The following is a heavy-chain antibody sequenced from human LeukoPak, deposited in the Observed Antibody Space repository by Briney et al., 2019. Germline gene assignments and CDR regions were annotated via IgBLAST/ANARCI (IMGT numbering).Heavy chain of an antibody. J-gene: IGHJ3*02. D-gene: IGHD2-2*01. CDR3: ARGLVVVKDAFDI. CDR1: GYSISSGYY. Sequence: SETLSLTCTVSGYSISSGYYWGWIRQPPGKGLEWIGSIYHSGSTYYNPSLKSRVTISVDTSKNQFSLKLSSVTAADTAVYYCARGLVVVKDAFDIWGQGTMVTVSS. CDR2: IYHSGST. V-gene: IGHV4-38-2*02.